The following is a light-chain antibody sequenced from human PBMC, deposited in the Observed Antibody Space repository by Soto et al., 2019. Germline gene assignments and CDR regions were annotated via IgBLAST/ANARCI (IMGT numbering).Light chain of an antibody. CDR1: QXLLHKNGNNY. Sequence: DIAMTQSPLSPPVTPSEAASISCRSSQXLLHKNGNNYFNWYLQKTGQSPQIXIYMGSKRASGVPDRLSGSGSGTYFTLKISSVEAEDAGVDYCMKALQTPRTCGQGTKVDIK. CDR2: MGS. CDR3: MKALQTPRT. J-gene: IGKJ1*01. V-gene: IGKV2-28*01.